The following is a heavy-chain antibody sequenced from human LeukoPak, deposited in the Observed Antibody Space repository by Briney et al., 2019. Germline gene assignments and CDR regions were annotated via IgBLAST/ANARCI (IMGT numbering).Heavy chain of an antibody. V-gene: IGHV4-59*01. CDR3: ARRALQGVQFSWFDP. CDR2: IYYSGST. Sequence: SETLSLTCTVSGGSISSYYWSWIRQPPGKGLEWIGYIYYSGSTNYNPSLKSRVTISVDTSKNQFSLKLSSVTAADTAVYYCARRALQGVQFSWFDPWGQGTLVTVSS. CDR1: GGSISSYY. J-gene: IGHJ5*02. D-gene: IGHD3-10*01.